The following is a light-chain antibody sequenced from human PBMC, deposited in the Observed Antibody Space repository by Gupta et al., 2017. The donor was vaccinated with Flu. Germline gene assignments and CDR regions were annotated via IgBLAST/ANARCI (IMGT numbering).Light chain of an antibody. Sequence: EIVLTQSPGTLSLSPGERATLSCRASQSVSNNYLAWFQQKPGQAPRLLIYGASGRATGIPDRFSGSGSGTDFTLTISRLEPEDFAVYFCQQYGSSPWTFGQGTKVEFK. CDR3: QQYGSSPWT. J-gene: IGKJ1*01. CDR2: GAS. V-gene: IGKV3-20*01. CDR1: QSVSNNY.